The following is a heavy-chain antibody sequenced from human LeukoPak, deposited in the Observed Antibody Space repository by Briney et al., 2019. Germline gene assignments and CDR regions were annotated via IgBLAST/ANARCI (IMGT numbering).Heavy chain of an antibody. CDR3: AKDRDILTYFDY. Sequence: GGSLRLSCAVSGFTFSNEAMGWVRQLRGGGLEWVSTISPGGGTTYYAESMKGRFTISRDNSKSTLYLEMNSLRVEDTAVYYCAKDRDILTYFDYWGQGTLVTVSS. J-gene: IGHJ4*02. D-gene: IGHD3-9*01. CDR2: ISPGGGTT. V-gene: IGHV3-23*01. CDR1: GFTFSNEA.